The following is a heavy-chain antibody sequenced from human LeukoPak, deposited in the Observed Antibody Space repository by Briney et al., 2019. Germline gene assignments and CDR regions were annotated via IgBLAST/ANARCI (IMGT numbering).Heavy chain of an antibody. CDR2: IKSKTDGGTT. CDR1: GFTFSNAW. V-gene: IGHV3-15*01. CDR3: TATPALELRLDY. Sequence: GGSLRLSCAASGFTFSNAWMSWVRQAPGKGLEWVGRIKSKTDGGTTDYAAPVKGRFTISRDDSKNALYLQMNSLKTEDTAVYYCTATPALELRLDYWGQGTLVTVSS. J-gene: IGHJ4*02. D-gene: IGHD1-7*01.